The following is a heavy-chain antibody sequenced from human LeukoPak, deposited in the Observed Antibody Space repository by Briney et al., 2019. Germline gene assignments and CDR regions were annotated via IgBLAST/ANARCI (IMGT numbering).Heavy chain of an antibody. J-gene: IGHJ1*01. V-gene: IGHV3-66*01. CDR3: ARDGYYYDSSGYYEVYFQH. CDR1: GFTVSSNY. Sequence: GGSLRLSCAASGFTVSSNYMSWVRQAPGKGLEWVSVIYSGGSTYYADSVKGRFTISRDNSKNTLYLQMNSLRAEDTAVYYCARDGYYYDSSGYYEVYFQHWGQGTLVTVSS. D-gene: IGHD3-22*01. CDR2: IYSGGST.